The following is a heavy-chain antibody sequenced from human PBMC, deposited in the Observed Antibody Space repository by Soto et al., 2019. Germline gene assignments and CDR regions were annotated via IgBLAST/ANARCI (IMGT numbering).Heavy chain of an antibody. J-gene: IGHJ3*02. CDR2: ISNDGTST. CDR3: ARDWYYYDTSDHFSADAFDI. Sequence: GGSLRLSCAASGFSFSSYWMHWVRQAPGKGLVWVSRISNDGTSTTYADTVKGRFTISRDNAKNTVYLEMNSLRAEDTAVYYCARDWYYYDTSDHFSADAFDIWGQGTTVTVSS. D-gene: IGHD3-22*01. CDR1: GFSFSSYW. V-gene: IGHV3-74*03.